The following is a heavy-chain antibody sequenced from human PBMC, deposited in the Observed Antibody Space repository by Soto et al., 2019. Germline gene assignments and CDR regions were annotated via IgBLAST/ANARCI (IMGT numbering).Heavy chain of an antibody. D-gene: IGHD3-9*01. Sequence: PGGSLRLSCAASGFTFSSCTMHWVRQAAGKGLEWVSSIDPSSSYIYYADSLNGRFTISRDNAKNSLYLQMNSLRDEDTAVYYCARDLGTGYFRNGMDVWGQGTTVTVSS. J-gene: IGHJ6*02. CDR2: IDPSSSYI. CDR3: ARDLGTGYFRNGMDV. V-gene: IGHV3-21*01. CDR1: GFTFSSCT.